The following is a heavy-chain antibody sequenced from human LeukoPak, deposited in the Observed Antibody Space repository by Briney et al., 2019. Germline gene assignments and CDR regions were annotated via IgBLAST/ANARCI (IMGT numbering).Heavy chain of an antibody. Sequence: SQTLSLTCAISGDSVSSNSVTWNWIRQSPSRGLEWLGRTYYRSTWYNDYAVSVRGRITVNPDTSKNQFALHLNSVTPEDTAVYYCARRLTQYDCFDPWGQGILVTVSS. CDR2: TYYRSTWYN. J-gene: IGHJ5*02. V-gene: IGHV6-1*01. CDR1: GDSVSSNSVT. D-gene: IGHD2-2*01. CDR3: ARRLTQYDCFDP.